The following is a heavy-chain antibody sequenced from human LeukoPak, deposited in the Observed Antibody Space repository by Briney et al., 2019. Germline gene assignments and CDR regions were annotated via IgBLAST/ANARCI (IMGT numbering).Heavy chain of an antibody. V-gene: IGHV3-7*01. CDR3: AREDYYGSGNYVAWGGAFDV. J-gene: IGHJ3*01. D-gene: IGHD3-10*01. CDR2: IKQDGSEK. Sequence: PGGSLRLSCEASGFGLSSYWMTWVRQTPGKGLEWVANIKQDGSEKYYLDSVKGRFTISRDNAKISVYLQMNSLRAEDTAVYYCAREDYYGSGNYVAWGGAFDVWGQGTTVIVSS. CDR1: GFGLSSYW.